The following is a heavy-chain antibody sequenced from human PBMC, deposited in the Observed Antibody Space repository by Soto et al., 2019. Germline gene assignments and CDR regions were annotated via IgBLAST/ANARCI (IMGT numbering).Heavy chain of an antibody. J-gene: IGHJ4*02. V-gene: IGHV4-30-4*01. D-gene: IGHD3-22*01. CDR1: GGSISSGDYY. CDR2: IYYSGST. Sequence: SETLSLTCTVSGGSISSGDYYWSWIRQPPGKGLEWIGYIYYSGSTYYNPSLKSRVTISVDTSKNQFSLKLSSVTAADTAVYYCARGVGYYDPGDYWGQGXLVTVYS. CDR3: ARGVGYYDPGDY.